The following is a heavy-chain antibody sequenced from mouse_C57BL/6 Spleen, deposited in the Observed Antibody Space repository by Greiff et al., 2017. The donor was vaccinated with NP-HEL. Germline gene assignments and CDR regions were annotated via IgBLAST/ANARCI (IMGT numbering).Heavy chain of an antibody. CDR1: GYTFTSYW. CDR2: IYPGSGST. Sequence: QVQLQQPGAELVKPGASVKMSCKASGYTFTSYWITWVKQRPGQGLEWIGDIYPGSGSTNYNEKFKSKATLTVDTSSSTAYMQLSSLTSEDSAVYYCAREDYGSEGGFAYWGQGTLVTVSA. CDR3: AREDYGSEGGFAY. J-gene: IGHJ3*01. V-gene: IGHV1-55*01. D-gene: IGHD1-1*01.